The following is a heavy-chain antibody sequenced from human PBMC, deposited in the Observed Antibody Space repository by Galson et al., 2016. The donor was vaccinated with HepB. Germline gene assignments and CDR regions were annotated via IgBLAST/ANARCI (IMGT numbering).Heavy chain of an antibody. CDR2: IWSDGSTK. Sequence: SLRLSCAASGFIFGPYVMHWVRQAPGKGLEWVALIWSDGSTKYSADSLKGRLTISRDNSKNTLYLQMNSLRAEDTAVYYCARGVLRAVAGTEPLFDYWGQGTLVTVSS. D-gene: IGHD6-19*01. CDR3: ARGVLRAVAGTEPLFDY. V-gene: IGHV3-33*01. J-gene: IGHJ4*02. CDR1: GFIFGPYV.